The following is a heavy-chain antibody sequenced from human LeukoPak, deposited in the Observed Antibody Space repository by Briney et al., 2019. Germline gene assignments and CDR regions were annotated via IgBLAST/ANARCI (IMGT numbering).Heavy chain of an antibody. CDR2: INSDGSST. CDR1: GFTFSSYW. D-gene: IGHD1-26*01. CDR3: ARDNQWELRRWFDP. V-gene: IGHV3-74*01. J-gene: IGHJ5*02. Sequence: PGGSLRLSCAASGFTFSSYWMHWVRQAPGKGLVWVSRINSDGSSTSYADSVKGRFTISRDNAKNTLYLQMSSLRAEDTAVYYCARDNQWELRRWFDPWGQGTLVTVSS.